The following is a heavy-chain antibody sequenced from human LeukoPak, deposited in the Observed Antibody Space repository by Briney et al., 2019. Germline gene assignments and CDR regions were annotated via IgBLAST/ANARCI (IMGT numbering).Heavy chain of an antibody. Sequence: GGSLRLSCAASGFTFTSYSMNWVRQAPGKGLEWVSTISGSGGSTYYADSVKGRFTISRDNSKNTLYLQMNSLRAEDTAVYYCASSGSYRFDYWGQGTLVTASS. CDR1: GFTFTSYS. CDR2: ISGSGGST. V-gene: IGHV3-23*01. CDR3: ASSGSYRFDY. D-gene: IGHD1-26*01. J-gene: IGHJ4*02.